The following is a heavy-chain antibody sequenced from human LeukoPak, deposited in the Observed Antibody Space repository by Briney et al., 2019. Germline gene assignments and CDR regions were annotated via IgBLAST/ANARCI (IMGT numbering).Heavy chain of an antibody. D-gene: IGHD3-22*01. Sequence: SETLSLTCTVSGGSISSSSYYWGWIRQPPGKGLEWLGSIYYSGSTYYNPSLKSRVTISVDTSKNQFSLKLSSVTAADTAVYYCARGQFYYDGTGFGYWGQGTLVTVSS. CDR3: ARGQFYYDGTGFGY. J-gene: IGHJ4*02. CDR2: IYYSGST. CDR1: GGSISSSSYY. V-gene: IGHV4-39*07.